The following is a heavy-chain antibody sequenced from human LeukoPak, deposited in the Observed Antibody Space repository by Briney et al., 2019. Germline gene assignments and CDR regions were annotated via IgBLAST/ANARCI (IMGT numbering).Heavy chain of an antibody. V-gene: IGHV4-59*01. CDR1: GGSISSYY. D-gene: IGHD6-13*01. J-gene: IGHJ4*02. CDR2: IHYSGTT. Sequence: PSETLSLTCTVSGGSISSYYWSWIRQSPGKGLVWIGYIHYSGTTNYNPSLKSRVTISVDTSKNQFSLKLSSVTAADTAVYYCARGVAAAAVAFDYWGQGTLVTVSS. CDR3: ARGVAAAAVAFDY.